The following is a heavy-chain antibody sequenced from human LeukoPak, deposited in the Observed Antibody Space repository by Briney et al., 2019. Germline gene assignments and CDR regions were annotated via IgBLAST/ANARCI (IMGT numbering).Heavy chain of an antibody. J-gene: IGHJ4*02. CDR3: ARDSRPIFEWQQLGGDY. D-gene: IGHD6-13*01. Sequence: ASVKVSCKVSGYTLSEVSMHWVRQAPGQGLEWMGWISAYNGNTNYAQKLQGRVTMTTDTSTSTAYMELSRLTSDDTAVYYCARDSRPIFEWQQLGGDYWGQGTLVTVSS. V-gene: IGHV1-18*01. CDR1: GYTLSEVS. CDR2: ISAYNGNT.